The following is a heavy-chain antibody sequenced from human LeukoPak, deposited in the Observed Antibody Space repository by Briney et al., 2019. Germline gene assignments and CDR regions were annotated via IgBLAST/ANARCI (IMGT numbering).Heavy chain of an antibody. CDR2: MNPNSGNT. J-gene: IGHJ4*02. CDR3: ARVWGLLSFPEMNY. CDR1: GYTFTSYD. D-gene: IGHD1-26*01. Sequence: ASVKVSCKASGYTFTSYDINWVRQATGQGLEWMGWMNPNSGNTGYAQKFQGRVTITRNTSISTAYMELSRLRSDDTAVYYCARVWGLLSFPEMNYWGQGTLVTVSS. V-gene: IGHV1-8*03.